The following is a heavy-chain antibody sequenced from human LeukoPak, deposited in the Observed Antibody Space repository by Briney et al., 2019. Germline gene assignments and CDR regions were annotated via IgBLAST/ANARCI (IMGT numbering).Heavy chain of an antibody. CDR2: INSDGSST. CDR3: ARGYDILTGYQGDY. D-gene: IGHD3-9*01. J-gene: IGHJ4*02. Sequence: GGSLRLSCAASGFTFSRYAMGWVRQAPGKGLVWVSRINSDGSSTSYADSVKGRFTISRDNTKNTLYLQMNSLRAEDTAVYYCARGYDILTGYQGDYWGQGTLVTVSS. CDR1: GFTFSRYA. V-gene: IGHV3-74*01.